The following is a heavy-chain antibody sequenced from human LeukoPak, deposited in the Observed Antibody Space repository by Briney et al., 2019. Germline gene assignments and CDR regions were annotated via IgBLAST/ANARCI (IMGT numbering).Heavy chain of an antibody. CDR1: GGTFSGYV. J-gene: IGHJ6*03. CDR2: IIPMFGTT. D-gene: IGHD3-9*01. Sequence: GASVKVSCKASGGTFSGYVISWVRQAPGQGLEWMGGIIPMFGTTNYAQKFQGRVAITADESTSTAYMELSSLRSEDTAVYYCARGGILRYFDWSKVPQQAHMDVWGKGTTVTISS. CDR3: ARGGILRYFDWSKVPQQAHMDV. V-gene: IGHV1-69*13.